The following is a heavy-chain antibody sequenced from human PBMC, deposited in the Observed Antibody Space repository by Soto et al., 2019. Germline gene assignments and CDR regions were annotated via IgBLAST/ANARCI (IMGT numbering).Heavy chain of an antibody. CDR2: ISWNSGSI. V-gene: IGHV3-9*01. CDR1: GFTFDDYA. CDR3: AKGGGSPLRGYDFSGWFDP. D-gene: IGHD5-12*01. Sequence: EVQLVESGGGLVQPGRSLRLSCAASGFTFDDYAMHWVRQAPGKGLEWVSGISWNSGSIGYADSVKGRFTISRDNAKNSLYLQMNSLRAEDTALYYCAKGGGSPLRGYDFSGWFDPWGQGTLVTVSS. J-gene: IGHJ5*02.